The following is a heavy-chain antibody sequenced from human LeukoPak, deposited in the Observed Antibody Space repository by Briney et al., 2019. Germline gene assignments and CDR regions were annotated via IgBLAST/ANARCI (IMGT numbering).Heavy chain of an antibody. V-gene: IGHV3-23*01. CDR2: ISGSGGST. D-gene: IGHD2-15*01. J-gene: IGHJ4*02. CDR3: AKDWGAYCSGGSCYGDFDY. CDR1: GFTFSSYT. Sequence: PGGSLRLSCAASGFTFSSYTMSWVRQAPGKGLEWVSAISGSGGSTYYADSVKGRFTISRDNSKNTLYLQMNSLRGEDTAVYYCAKDWGAYCSGGSCYGDFDYWGQGTLVTVSS.